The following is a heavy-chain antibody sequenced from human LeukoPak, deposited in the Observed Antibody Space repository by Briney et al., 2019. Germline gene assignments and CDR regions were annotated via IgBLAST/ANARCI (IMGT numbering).Heavy chain of an antibody. Sequence: SETLSLTCTVSGGSISSYYWSWIRQPAGKGLEWIGRIYTSGSTNYNPSLKSRVTMSVDTSKNQFSLKLSSVTAADTAVYYCARDLATGYDSSGYSYIGGQGTMVTVSS. J-gene: IGHJ3*02. D-gene: IGHD3-22*01. CDR2: IYTSGST. CDR1: GGSISSYY. CDR3: ARDLATGYDSSGYSYI. V-gene: IGHV4-4*07.